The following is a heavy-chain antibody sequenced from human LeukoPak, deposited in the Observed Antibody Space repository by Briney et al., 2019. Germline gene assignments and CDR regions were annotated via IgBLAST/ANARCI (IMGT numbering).Heavy chain of an antibody. D-gene: IGHD5-18*01. CDR2: ISYDGSNK. V-gene: IGHV3-30*18. J-gene: IGHJ4*02. CDR1: GFTFSSYG. Sequence: PGRSLRLSCAASGFTFSSYGMHWVRQAPGKGLEWVAVISYDGSNKYYADSVKGRFTISRDNSKNTLYLQMNSLRAEDTAVYYCAKDRRVDTAMVDYWGQGTLATVSS. CDR3: AKDRRVDTAMVDY.